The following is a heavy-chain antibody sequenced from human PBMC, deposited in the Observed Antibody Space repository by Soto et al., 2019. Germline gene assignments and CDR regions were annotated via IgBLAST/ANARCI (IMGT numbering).Heavy chain of an antibody. D-gene: IGHD4-17*01. CDR1: GGSISSYY. V-gene: IGHV4-59*01. CDR2: IYYSGST. CDR3: ASLYGDSDDAFDI. Sequence: ETLSLTCTVSGGSISSYYWSWIRQPPGKGLEWIGYIYYSGSTNYNPSPKSRVTISVDTSKNQFSLKLSSVTAADTAVYYCASLYGDSDDAFDIWGQGTMVTVSS. J-gene: IGHJ3*02.